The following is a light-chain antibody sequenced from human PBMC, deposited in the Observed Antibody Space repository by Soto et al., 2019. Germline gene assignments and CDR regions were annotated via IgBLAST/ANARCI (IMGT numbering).Light chain of an antibody. V-gene: IGKV1-5*03. Sequence: DIQMTQSPSTLSASVGDRVTITCRASQSISSWLAWYQQKPGKAPKLLIYKASSLESGVPSRFSGSGSGTEFTLTISSLQPDDFATYYCQQYHSYPITFGQGKRLEIK. J-gene: IGKJ5*01. CDR2: KAS. CDR3: QQYHSYPIT. CDR1: QSISSW.